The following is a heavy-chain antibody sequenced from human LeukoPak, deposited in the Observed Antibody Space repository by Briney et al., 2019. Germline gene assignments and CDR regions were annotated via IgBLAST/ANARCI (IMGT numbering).Heavy chain of an antibody. J-gene: IGHJ6*03. V-gene: IGHV4-34*01. CDR3: ARGRQDVTMIVVVMTAVSYYLDV. CDR2: MNPSGST. D-gene: IGHD3-22*01. CDR1: GGSFSGYY. Sequence: SETLSLTCAVYGGSFSGYYWTWIRQTPAKGLEWIGEMNPSGSTSYNPSLKGRVTISVDTSKNQFSLKLSSVTAADTAVYYCARGRQDVTMIVVVMTAVSYYLDVWGKGTTVTVS.